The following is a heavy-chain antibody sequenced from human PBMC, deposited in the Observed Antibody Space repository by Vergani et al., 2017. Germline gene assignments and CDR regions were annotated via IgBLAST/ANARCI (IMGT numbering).Heavy chain of an antibody. CDR3: SKARDPNCKGGNCYSYYYGLDL. V-gene: IGHV3-23*01. J-gene: IGHJ6*02. Sequence: EVQLLESGGGLVQPGGSLRLSCGASGFTFSRYAMTWVRQAPGKGLEWVSAISGSGGNTFYTDSVKGRFTISRDNSKDTLYLQMKSLRVEDTAIYYFSKARDPNCKGGNCYSYYYGLDLWGQGTTVTVSS. D-gene: IGHD2-15*01. CDR2: ISGSGGNT. CDR1: GFTFSRYA.